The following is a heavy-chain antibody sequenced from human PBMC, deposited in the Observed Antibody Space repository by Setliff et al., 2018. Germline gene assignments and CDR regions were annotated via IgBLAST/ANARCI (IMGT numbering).Heavy chain of an antibody. V-gene: IGHV3-73*01. CDR2: VRSRINNFAT. D-gene: IGHD4-17*01. Sequence: GGSLRLSCAASTFTLGTYSMHWVRQAPGKGLAWVGRVRSRINNFATAYDASVKGRFIISRDDSKNTAYLQMNSLKTEDTAVYYCASDIHNDYDYFDYWGQGIQVTVSS. CDR1: TFTLGTYS. CDR3: ASDIHNDYDYFDY. J-gene: IGHJ4*02.